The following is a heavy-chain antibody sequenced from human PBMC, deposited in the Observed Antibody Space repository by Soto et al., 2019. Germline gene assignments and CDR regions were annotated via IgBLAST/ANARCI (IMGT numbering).Heavy chain of an antibody. Sequence: EVQLVESGGGLVQPGRSLRLSCVASGFTADDYALHWVRQAPGKGLEWVSGISSNSDTIHYADSVKGRFTISRNNAKNSLFLQMIILRPEDTAVYYCAKDMKWGGMTTIHYFDSWGQGTLVTGSS. CDR3: AKDMKWGGMTTIHYFDS. J-gene: IGHJ4*02. CDR1: GFTADDYA. CDR2: ISSNSDTI. D-gene: IGHD4-17*01. V-gene: IGHV3-9*02.